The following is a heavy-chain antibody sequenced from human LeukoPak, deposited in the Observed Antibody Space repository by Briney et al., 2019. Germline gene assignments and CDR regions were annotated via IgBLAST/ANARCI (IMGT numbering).Heavy chain of an antibody. CDR1: GGSISSYY. Sequence: PSETLSLTCTVSGGSISSYYWSWIRQPPGKGLEWIGYIYYSGSTNYNPSLKSRVTISVDTSKNQFSLKLSSVTAADTAVYYCARRRRNYYGSGSYYNVALDYWGQGTLVTVSS. D-gene: IGHD3-10*01. J-gene: IGHJ4*02. V-gene: IGHV4-59*12. CDR2: IYYSGST. CDR3: ARRRRNYYGSGSYYNVALDY.